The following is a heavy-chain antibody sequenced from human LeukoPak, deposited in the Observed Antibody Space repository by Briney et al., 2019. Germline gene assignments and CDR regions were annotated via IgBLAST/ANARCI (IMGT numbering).Heavy chain of an antibody. CDR3: AIDSYYGSGRNYYYYYYMDV. CDR1: GYTFTGYY. J-gene: IGHJ6*03. CDR2: INPNSGGT. V-gene: IGHV1-2*02. Sequence: GASVKVSCKASGYTFTGYYMHSVRQAPGEGLEWMGWINPNSGGTKYAQKFQGRVTMTRDTSISTAYMELSRLRSDDTAVYFCAIDSYYGSGRNYYYYYYMDVWGNGTTVTVSS. D-gene: IGHD3-10*01.